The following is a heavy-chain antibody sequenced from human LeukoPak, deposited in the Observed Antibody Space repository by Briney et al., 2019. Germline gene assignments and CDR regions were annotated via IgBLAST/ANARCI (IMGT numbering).Heavy chain of an antibody. CDR1: GFTFSSYS. CDR3: ARDTYYYDSSGYYGFDY. V-gene: IGHV3-21*01. J-gene: IGHJ4*02. D-gene: IGHD3-22*01. Sequence: GGSLRLSCAASGFTFSSYSMNWVRQAPGKGLEWVSSISSSSSYIYYAGSVKGRFTISRDNAKNSLYLQMNSLRAEDTAVYYCARDTYYYDSSGYYGFDYWGQGTLVTVSS. CDR2: ISSSSSYI.